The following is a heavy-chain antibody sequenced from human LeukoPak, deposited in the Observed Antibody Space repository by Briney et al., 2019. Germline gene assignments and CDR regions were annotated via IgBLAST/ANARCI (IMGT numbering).Heavy chain of an antibody. V-gene: IGHV1-2*06. Sequence: ASVKVSFTASGYTFTVYYMHWVRQAPGQGLEWMGRINPNSGGTNYAQKFQGRVTMTRDTSISTAYMELSRLRSDDTAVYYCAREETPQDIVLMVYDYYYYYGMDVWGQGTTVTVSS. CDR3: AREETPQDIVLMVYDYYYYYGMDV. J-gene: IGHJ6*02. D-gene: IGHD2-8*01. CDR1: GYTFTVYY. CDR2: INPNSGGT.